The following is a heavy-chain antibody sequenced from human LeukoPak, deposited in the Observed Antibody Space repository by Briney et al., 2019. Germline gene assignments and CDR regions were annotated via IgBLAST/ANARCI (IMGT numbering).Heavy chain of an antibody. J-gene: IGHJ4*02. D-gene: IGHD4-23*01. CDR3: ARHAYYGAKDFDY. Sequence: SETLSLTRIVSGDSISSSSYYWGWIRQPPGTGLEWIGSIYNSGSTHYNPSLKSRVTISVDTSKNQFSLKLSSVTAADTAVYYCARHAYYGAKDFDYWGQGTLVTVSS. CDR2: IYNSGST. V-gene: IGHV4-39*01. CDR1: GDSISSSSYY.